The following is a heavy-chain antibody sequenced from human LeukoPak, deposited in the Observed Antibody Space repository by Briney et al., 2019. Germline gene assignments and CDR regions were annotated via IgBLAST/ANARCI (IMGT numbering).Heavy chain of an antibody. Sequence: EASVKVSCKASGYTFTGYYMHWVRQAPGQGLEWMGWINPNSGGTNYAQKFQGRVTMTRDTSISTAYMELSRLRSDDTAVYYCAREEQWLVKQPFDYWGQGTLVTVSS. CDR1: GYTFTGYY. J-gene: IGHJ4*02. CDR3: AREEQWLVKQPFDY. D-gene: IGHD6-19*01. CDR2: INPNSGGT. V-gene: IGHV1-2*02.